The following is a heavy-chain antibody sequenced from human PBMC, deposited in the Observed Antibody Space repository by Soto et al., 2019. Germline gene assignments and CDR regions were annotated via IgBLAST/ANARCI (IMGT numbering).Heavy chain of an antibody. CDR1: GYSLTSYG. Sequence: QVQLVQSGAEVKKPGALVKVSCKASGYSLTSYGISWVRQAPGQGLEWMGWISAYNGNKKYAQKLQGRVTMTTDTSTSKAYMELRSLRSGDTTVYYCARDLGQQLVDYWGQGTLVTVSS. V-gene: IGHV1-18*01. J-gene: IGHJ4*02. CDR2: ISAYNGNK. CDR3: ARDLGQQLVDY. D-gene: IGHD6-13*01.